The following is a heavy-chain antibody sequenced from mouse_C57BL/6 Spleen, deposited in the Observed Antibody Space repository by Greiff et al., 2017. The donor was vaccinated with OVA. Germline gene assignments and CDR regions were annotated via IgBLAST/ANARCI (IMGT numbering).Heavy chain of an antibody. V-gene: IGHV1-80*01. CDR3: ARRSNYGDLDY. Sequence: QVQLKQSGAELVKPGASVKISCKASGYAFSSYWMNWVKQRPGKGLEWIGQIYPGDGDTNYNGKFKGKATLTADKSSSTAYMQLSSLTSEDSAVYFCARRSNYGDLDYWGQGTTLTVSS. CDR2: IYPGDGDT. J-gene: IGHJ2*01. D-gene: IGHD2-5*01. CDR1: GYAFSSYW.